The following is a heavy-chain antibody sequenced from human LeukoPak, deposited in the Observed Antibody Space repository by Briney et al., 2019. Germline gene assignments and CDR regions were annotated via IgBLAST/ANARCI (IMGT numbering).Heavy chain of an antibody. J-gene: IGHJ4*02. CDR1: GFTFSGHW. V-gene: IGHV3-74*03. D-gene: IGHD3/OR15-3a*01. CDR3: VRDETLWTLDW. CDR2: INERGTDS. Sequence: GGSLRLSCTASGFTFSGHWIHWVRQAPGMGLVWVSRINERGTDSMYAESAKGRFTISRDNARNTVYLQMNSLRVEDTAIYHCVRDETLWTLDWWGQGTLVSVSS.